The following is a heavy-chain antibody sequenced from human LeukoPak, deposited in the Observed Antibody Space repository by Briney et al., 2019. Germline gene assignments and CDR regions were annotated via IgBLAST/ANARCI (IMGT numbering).Heavy chain of an antibody. Sequence: GGTLRLSCTRSGDSFTSYGSSWGRQTPGKGMEWMGRIYTSESYTNYSPSFQGHVTISADKSISTAYLQWSSLKASDTAMFYCARPSVDASGSYPYWGQGTLVTVSS. V-gene: IGHV5-10-1*01. CDR2: IYTSESYT. D-gene: IGHD3-10*01. CDR3: ARPSVDASGSYPY. CDR1: GDSFTSYG. J-gene: IGHJ4*02.